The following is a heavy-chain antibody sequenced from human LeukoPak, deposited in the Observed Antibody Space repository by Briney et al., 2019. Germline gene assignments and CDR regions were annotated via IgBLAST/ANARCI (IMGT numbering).Heavy chain of an antibody. CDR3: ARMSVVGATFQGRRDDAFDI. CDR1: GYTFTRYG. V-gene: IGHV1-18*01. J-gene: IGHJ3*02. CDR2: ISGYNGNA. D-gene: IGHD1-26*01. Sequence: ASVRVSCKPSGYTFTRYGMSWVRQAPGQGLEWLGWISGYNGNAKYAEKFHARVTMTTDTSTSTGYMELRSLRFDDTATYYCARMSVVGATFQGRRDDAFDIWGQGTMVTVSS.